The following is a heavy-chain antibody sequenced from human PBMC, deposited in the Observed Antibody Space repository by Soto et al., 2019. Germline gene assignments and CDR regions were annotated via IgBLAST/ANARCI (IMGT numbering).Heavy chain of an antibody. CDR1: GGTFSSYA. CDR3: ARESLKGYSGSYYDAFDI. D-gene: IGHD1-26*01. J-gene: IGHJ3*02. Sequence: SVKVSCNASGGTFSSYAISLVRQAPGQGLEWMGGIIPIFGTANYAQKFQGRVTITADESTSTAYMELSSLRSEDTAVYYCARESLKGYSGSYYDAFDIWGQGTMVTVSS. CDR2: IIPIFGTA. V-gene: IGHV1-69*13.